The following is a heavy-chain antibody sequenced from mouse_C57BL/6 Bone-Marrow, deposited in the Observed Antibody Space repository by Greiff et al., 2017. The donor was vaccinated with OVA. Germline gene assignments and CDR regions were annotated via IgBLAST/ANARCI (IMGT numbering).Heavy chain of an antibody. Sequence: VQLQQSGAELMKPGASVKLSCKASGYTFTGYGIEWVKQTPGHGLEWIGAIVPGSGGTNYNEKFKGKATFTADTSSNTAYMQHSSLTSEDSAIYYSTRESYYDGYWGQGTTLTVSS. D-gene: IGHD1-1*01. V-gene: IGHV1-9*01. CDR3: TRESYYDGY. CDR2: IVPGSGGT. J-gene: IGHJ2*01. CDR1: GYTFTGYG.